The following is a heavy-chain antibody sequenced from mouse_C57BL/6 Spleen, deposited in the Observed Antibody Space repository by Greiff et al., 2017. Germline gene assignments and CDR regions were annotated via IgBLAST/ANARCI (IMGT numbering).Heavy chain of an antibody. CDR2: ISSGGSYT. CDR1: GFTFSSYG. J-gene: IGHJ2*01. V-gene: IGHV5-6*02. CDR3: ARRGYDYVDY. D-gene: IGHD2-4*01. Sequence: EVNVVESGGDLVKPGGSLKLSCAASGFTFSSYGMSWVRQTPDKRLEWVATISSGGSYTYYPDSVKGRFTISRDNAKNTLYLQMSSLKSEDTAMYYCARRGYDYVDYWGQGTTLTVSS.